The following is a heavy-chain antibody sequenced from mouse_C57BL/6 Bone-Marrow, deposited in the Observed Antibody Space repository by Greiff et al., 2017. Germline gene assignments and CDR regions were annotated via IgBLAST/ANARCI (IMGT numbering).Heavy chain of an antibody. CDR2: IDPSDSYT. V-gene: IGHV1-69*01. D-gene: IGHD2-3*01. CDR3: ARYDGYDIFAY. Sequence: QVQLQQSGAELVMPGASVKLSCKASGYTFTSYWMHWVKQRPGQGLEWIGEIDPSDSYTNYNQKFKGKSTLTVDKSSSTAYMQLSSLTSEDSAVYYCARYDGYDIFAYGGQGTLVTVTA. CDR1: GYTFTSYW. J-gene: IGHJ3*01.